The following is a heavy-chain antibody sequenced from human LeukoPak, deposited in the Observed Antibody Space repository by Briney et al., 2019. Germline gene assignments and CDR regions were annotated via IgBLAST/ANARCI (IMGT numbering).Heavy chain of an antibody. J-gene: IGHJ4*02. CDR3: ARGLYSSSD. V-gene: IGHV4-34*01. CDR2: INHSGST. Sequence: SETLSLTCAVYGGSFSGYYWSCIRQPPGKGLEWIGEINHSGSTNYNPSLKSRVTISVDTSKNQFSLKLSSVTAADTAVYYCARGLYSSSDWGQGTLVTVSS. CDR1: GGSFSGYY. D-gene: IGHD6-6*01.